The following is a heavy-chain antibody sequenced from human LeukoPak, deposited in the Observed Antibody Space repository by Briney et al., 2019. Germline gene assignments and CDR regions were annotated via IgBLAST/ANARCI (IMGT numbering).Heavy chain of an antibody. CDR1: GYTFTGYY. CDR3: ARDRSGGLLRLFDP. V-gene: IGHV1-2*02. J-gene: IGHJ5*02. D-gene: IGHD3-10*01. CDR2: INPNSGGT. Sequence: GASGKVSCKASGYTFTGYYMHWVRQAPGQGLEWMGWINPNSGGTNYAQKFQGRVTMTRDTSISTAYMELSRLRSDDTAVYYCARDRSGGLLRLFDPWGQGTLVTVSS.